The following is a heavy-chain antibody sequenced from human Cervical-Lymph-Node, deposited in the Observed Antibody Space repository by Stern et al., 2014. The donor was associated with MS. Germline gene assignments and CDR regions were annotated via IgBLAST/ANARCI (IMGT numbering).Heavy chain of an antibody. CDR2: SGSDGAT. Sequence: EVQLVESGGGLVQPGGSLRLSCAGSGFTFKNFAMTWVRQAPGKGLEWIAGSGSDGATHFADSVRGRFSLSRDNSKNTLYLQMDSLRAEDTAVYYCGKDLFYWSADSWGQGSLVTVSS. V-gene: IGHV3-23*04. CDR1: GFTFKNFA. J-gene: IGHJ4*02. D-gene: IGHD3-3*01. CDR3: GKDLFYWSADS.